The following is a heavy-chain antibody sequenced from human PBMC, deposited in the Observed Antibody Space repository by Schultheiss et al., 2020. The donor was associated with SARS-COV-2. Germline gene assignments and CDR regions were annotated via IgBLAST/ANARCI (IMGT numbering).Heavy chain of an antibody. Sequence: GESLKISCAASGFTFSSYDMHWVRQATGKGLEWVSAIGTAGDTYYPGSVKGRFTISRENAKNSLYLQMISLRAGDTAVYYCARAHSGTDAFDIWGQGTMVNV. CDR1: GFTFSSYD. CDR2: IGTAGDT. D-gene: IGHD1-26*01. J-gene: IGHJ3*02. V-gene: IGHV3-13*01. CDR3: ARAHSGTDAFDI.